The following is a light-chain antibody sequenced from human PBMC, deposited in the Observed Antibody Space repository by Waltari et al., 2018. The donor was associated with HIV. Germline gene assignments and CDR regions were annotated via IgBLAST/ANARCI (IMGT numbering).Light chain of an antibody. V-gene: IGLV2-23*01. CDR3: CSYSTNNTLV. J-gene: IGLJ3*02. CDR2: DDN. Sequence: QSALTQPASVSGFLGQSITISCTGASSDVGDYNFVSWYQQRPVNAPRLIIFDDNNRPSGVSVRSSGPKSGNTASLTISGLQAEDEADYYCCSYSTNNTLVFGGGTKVTVL. CDR1: SSDVGDYNF.